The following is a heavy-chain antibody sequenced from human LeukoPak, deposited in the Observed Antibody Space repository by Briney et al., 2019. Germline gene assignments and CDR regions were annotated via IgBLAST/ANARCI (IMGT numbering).Heavy chain of an antibody. CDR1: GGSISSGVYH. Sequence: PSETLSLTCTVSGGSISSGVYHWTWIRQHPGKGLEWIGYIYYSGSTYYNPSLKSRITISVDTSKYQLSLKLSSVTAADTAVYYCSRGSPLLYYFEYWGQGTLVTVSS. CDR2: IYYSGST. J-gene: IGHJ4*02. V-gene: IGHV4-31*03. D-gene: IGHD2-2*01. CDR3: SRGSPLLYYFEY.